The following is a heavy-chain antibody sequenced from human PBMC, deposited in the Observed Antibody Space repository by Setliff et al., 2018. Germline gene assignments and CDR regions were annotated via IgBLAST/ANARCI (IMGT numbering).Heavy chain of an antibody. CDR3: AGDRSLGATRRLAY. V-gene: IGHV1-69*05. CDR1: GDSFSNYA. D-gene: IGHD1-26*01. Sequence: SVKVSCKASGDSFSNYAISWVRQAPGQGLEWMGGLIPMFGTPGYAQKFQGRVTVTTDTSTGTGYMELRSLKSDDSAVYYCAGDRSLGATRRLAYWGQGTLVTVSS. CDR2: LIPMFGTP. J-gene: IGHJ4*02.